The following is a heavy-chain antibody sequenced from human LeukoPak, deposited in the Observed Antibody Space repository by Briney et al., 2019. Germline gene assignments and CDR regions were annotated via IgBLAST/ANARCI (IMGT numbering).Heavy chain of an antibody. CDR2: IYYSGST. V-gene: IGHV4-59*01. J-gene: IGHJ6*03. D-gene: IGHD6-19*01. CDR3: ARDRRHGWYEYYYMDV. Sequence: SETLSLTCTVSGGSISSYYWSWIRQPPGKGLEWIGYIYYSGSTNYNPSLKSRVTISVDTSKNQFSLKLSSVTAADTAVYYCARDRRHGWYEYYYMDVWGKGTTVTVSS. CDR1: GGSISSYY.